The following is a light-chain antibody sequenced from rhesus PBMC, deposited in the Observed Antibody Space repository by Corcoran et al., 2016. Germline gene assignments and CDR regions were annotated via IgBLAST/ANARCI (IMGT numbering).Light chain of an antibody. V-gene: IGKV1-94*01. CDR2: AAS. CDR3: LQDYTTPWP. CDR1: QEINKE. J-gene: IGKJ1*01. Sequence: DIQMTQSPSSLSASVGDRVTVSCRASQEINKELSWYQQKPGKAPTLLIYAASSLQTGGSSRFSGSGSGTDYTLTISSLQPEDVATYYCLQDYTTPWPFGQGTKVEIK.